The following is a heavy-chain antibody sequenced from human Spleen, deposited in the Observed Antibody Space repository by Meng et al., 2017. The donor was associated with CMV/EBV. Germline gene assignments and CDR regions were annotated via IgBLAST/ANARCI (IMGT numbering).Heavy chain of an antibody. J-gene: IGHJ3*02. CDR2: IRSKAYDTTT. Sequence: GESLKISCIASGFTFGDYAMSWVRQAPGKGLEWVGFIRSKAYDTTTEYAASVKGRFTISGDDSKSIAYLQMNSLKTEDTAVYYCARVTPIAAFRFGELLSPAGAFDIWGQGTMVTVSS. CDR3: ARVTPIAAFRFGELLSPAGAFDI. D-gene: IGHD3-10*01. V-gene: IGHV3-49*04. CDR1: GFTFGDYA.